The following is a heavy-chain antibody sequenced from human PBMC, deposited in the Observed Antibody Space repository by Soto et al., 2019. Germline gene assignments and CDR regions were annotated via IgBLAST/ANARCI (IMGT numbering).Heavy chain of an antibody. D-gene: IGHD2-2*01. CDR2: IWYDGNNK. Sequence: QVQLVESGGGVVQPGRSLRLSCAASGFTFSSYGMHWVRQAPGKGLEWVAIIWYDGNNKFYADSVQGRFTISRDNSKNTLYLQMNSLRAEDTALYYCASFGEYCSSTTCNDSFDIWGQGTLVTVSS. J-gene: IGHJ3*02. CDR3: ASFGEYCSSTTCNDSFDI. V-gene: IGHV3-33*01. CDR1: GFTFSSYG.